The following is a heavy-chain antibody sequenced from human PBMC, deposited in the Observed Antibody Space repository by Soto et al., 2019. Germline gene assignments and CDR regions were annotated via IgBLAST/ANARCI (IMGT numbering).Heavy chain of an antibody. V-gene: IGHV1-3*01. CDR3: AREADYYDSSGYYDY. J-gene: IGHJ4*02. D-gene: IGHD3-22*01. Sequence: QVQLVQSGAEVKKPGASVKVSCKASGYTFTSYAMHWVRQAPGQRLEWMGWINAGNGNTKYSQKFQGRVTITRDTSASTAYMELSSLRSEDTAVYYCAREADYYDSSGYYDYWGQGTLVNVSS. CDR1: GYTFTSYA. CDR2: INAGNGNT.